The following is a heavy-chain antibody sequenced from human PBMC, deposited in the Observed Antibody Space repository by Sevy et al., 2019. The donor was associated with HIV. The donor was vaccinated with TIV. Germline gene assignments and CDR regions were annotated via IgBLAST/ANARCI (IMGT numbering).Heavy chain of an antibody. D-gene: IGHD2-15*01. Sequence: GGSLRLSCAASGFIFSSYSMNWVRQAPGKGLEWVSNISSSSSSIYYADSVKGRFTISRDNAKNSLYLQMNSLRAEDTAAYYCARDSAVGAFDIWGQGTMVTVSS. V-gene: IGHV3-48*01. CDR1: GFIFSSYS. CDR3: ARDSAVGAFDI. CDR2: ISSSSSSI. J-gene: IGHJ3*02.